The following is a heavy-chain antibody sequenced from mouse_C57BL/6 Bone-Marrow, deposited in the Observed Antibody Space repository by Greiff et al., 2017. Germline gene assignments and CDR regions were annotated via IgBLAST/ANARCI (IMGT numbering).Heavy chain of an antibody. D-gene: IGHD2-1*01. J-gene: IGHJ4*01. CDR1: GFSLTSYG. CDR3: ARKGDYYGNYEDAMDY. V-gene: IGHV2-2*01. Sequence: VMLVESGPGLVQPSQSLSITCTVSGFSLTSYGVHWVRQSPGKGLEWLGVIWSGGSTDYNAAFISRLSISKDNSKSQVFFKMNSLQADDTAIYYCARKGDYYGNYEDAMDYWGQGTSVTVSS. CDR2: IWSGGST.